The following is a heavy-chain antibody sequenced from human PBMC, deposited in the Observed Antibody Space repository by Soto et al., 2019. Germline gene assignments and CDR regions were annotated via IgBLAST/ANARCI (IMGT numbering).Heavy chain of an antibody. Sequence: GGSLRLSCAASGFTFSSYSMNWFRQAPGKGLEWVSFISSSSSYIYYADSVKGRFTISRDNAKNSLYLQMNSLRAEDTAVYYCARGQSYAPADAFDIWGQGTMVTVSS. V-gene: IGHV3-21*01. CDR2: ISSSSSYI. J-gene: IGHJ3*02. D-gene: IGHD3-16*01. CDR3: ARGQSYAPADAFDI. CDR1: GFTFSSYS.